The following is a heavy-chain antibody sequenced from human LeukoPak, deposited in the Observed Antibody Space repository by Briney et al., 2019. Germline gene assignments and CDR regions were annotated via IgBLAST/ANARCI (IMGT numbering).Heavy chain of an antibody. D-gene: IGHD4-17*01. Sequence: SETLSLTCTVSGGSISSGGYYWSWIRQHPGKGLVWIGYIYYSGSTYYNPSLKSRVTISVDTSKNQFSLKLSSVTAADTAVYYCASLGDYALDRIDYWGQGTLVTVSS. J-gene: IGHJ4*02. CDR2: IYYSGST. V-gene: IGHV4-31*03. CDR3: ASLGDYALDRIDY. CDR1: GGSISSGGYY.